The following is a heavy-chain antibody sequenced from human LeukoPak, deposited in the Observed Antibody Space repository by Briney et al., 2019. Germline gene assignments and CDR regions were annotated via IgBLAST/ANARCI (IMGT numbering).Heavy chain of an antibody. J-gene: IGHJ4*02. CDR1: GFTFSDYY. CDR3: ARVSRDGYNLPDY. Sequence: GGSLRLSCAASGFTFSDYYMSWIRQAPGKGLDWVSYISSSGSTIYYADSVKGRLTISRDNAKNSLYLQMDSLRAEDTAVYYCARVSRDGYNLPDYWGQGTLVTVSS. V-gene: IGHV3-11*01. D-gene: IGHD5-24*01. CDR2: ISSSGSTI.